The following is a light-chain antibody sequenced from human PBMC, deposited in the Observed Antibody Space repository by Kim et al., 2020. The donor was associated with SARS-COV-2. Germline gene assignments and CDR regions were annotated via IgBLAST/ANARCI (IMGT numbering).Light chain of an antibody. V-gene: IGLV1-40*01. CDR3: QSYDSSLDAWV. J-gene: IGLJ3*02. CDR2: DDS. CDR1: SSNIGTRFD. Sequence: QSVLTQPPSVSGAPGQRVSLACTGRSSNIGTRFDVHWYQQVPGTAPKLLIYDDSRRPSGVPDRFSGSKSGASASLVITGLQAEDEAVYYCQSYDSSLDAWVFGGGTQLTVL.